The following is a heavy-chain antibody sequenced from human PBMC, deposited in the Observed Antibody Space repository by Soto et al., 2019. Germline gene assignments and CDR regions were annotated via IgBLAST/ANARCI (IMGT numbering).Heavy chain of an antibody. Sequence: QVQLVQSGAEVKKPGSSVKVSCKASGGTFSSYAISWVRQAPGQGLEWMGGIIPIFGTANYAQKFQGRVTITAEEXXSTAYMALSSLRSEDTAVYYCARAMDYDSSGYRDYWGEGTLVTVSS. CDR1: GGTFSSYA. CDR3: ARAMDYDSSGYRDY. J-gene: IGHJ4*02. CDR2: IIPIFGTA. V-gene: IGHV1-69*12. D-gene: IGHD3-22*01.